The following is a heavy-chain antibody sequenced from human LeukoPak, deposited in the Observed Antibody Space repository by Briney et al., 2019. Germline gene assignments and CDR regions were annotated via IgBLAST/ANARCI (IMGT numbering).Heavy chain of an antibody. Sequence: GGSLRLSCAASGFTFTNYAMAWVRQAPGQGLEWVSAISGSGGSTYYADSVRGRFTISRDNSKNTLYLQMNSLRAEDTAVYYCAKAWEYQLPYFDYWGQGTLVTVSS. CDR3: AKAWEYQLPYFDY. V-gene: IGHV3-23*01. CDR1: GFTFTNYA. D-gene: IGHD2-2*01. CDR2: ISGSGGST. J-gene: IGHJ4*02.